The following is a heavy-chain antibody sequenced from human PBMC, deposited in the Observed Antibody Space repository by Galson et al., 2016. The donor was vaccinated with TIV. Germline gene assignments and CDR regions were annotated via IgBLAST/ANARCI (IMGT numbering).Heavy chain of an antibody. V-gene: IGHV1-69*13. CDR2: SVPMFGIA. Sequence: SVKVSCKASRGSFSSFAINWVRQAPGQGLEWMGGSVPMFGIATYAQKFQGRVTFSADASTTTAYMELRSLRSQDTAVYYCARGGWSGDPGDYHYFYMDVRGKGTAVTVSS. CDR1: RGSFSSFA. J-gene: IGHJ6*03. D-gene: IGHD3-3*01. CDR3: ARGGWSGDPGDYHYFYMDV.